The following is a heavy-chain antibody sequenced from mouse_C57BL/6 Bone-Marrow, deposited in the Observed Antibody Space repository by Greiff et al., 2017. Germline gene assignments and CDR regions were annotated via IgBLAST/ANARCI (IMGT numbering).Heavy chain of an antibody. CDR2: ISSGSSTI. CDR3: ARKGPFITTVVAHWYFDV. J-gene: IGHJ1*03. V-gene: IGHV5-17*01. Sequence: EVKVVESGGGLVKPGGSLKLSCAASGFTFSDYGMHWVRQAPEKGLEWVAYISSGSSTIYYADTVKGRFTISRDNAKNTLFLQLTSLRSEDTAMYYCARKGPFITTVVAHWYFDVWGTGTTVTVSS. D-gene: IGHD1-1*01. CDR1: GFTFSDYG.